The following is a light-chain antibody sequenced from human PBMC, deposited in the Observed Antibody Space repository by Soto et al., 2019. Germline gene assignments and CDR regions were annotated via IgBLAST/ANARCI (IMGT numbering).Light chain of an antibody. CDR3: SSYADSNSYV. CDR2: EVT. Sequence: LTQPASVSGSPGQSISISCTGTTSDVGRYNYVSWYQQHPGKAPKLMIYEVTKRPSGVPDRFSGSKSGSTASLTVSGLQAEDEADYYCSSYADSNSYVFGTGTKVTVL. V-gene: IGLV2-8*01. CDR1: TSDVGRYNY. J-gene: IGLJ1*01.